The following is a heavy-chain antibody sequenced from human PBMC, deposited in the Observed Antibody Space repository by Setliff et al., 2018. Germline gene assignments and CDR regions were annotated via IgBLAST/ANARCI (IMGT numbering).Heavy chain of an antibody. CDR2: VRSNSVGGTT. CDR3: TGRTYGNQLGDY. CDR1: GLTFADAW. J-gene: IGHJ4*02. Sequence: PGGSLRLSCTASGLTFADAWMNWVRQAPGKGLEWVARVRSNSVGGTTEYGAPVKGRFTISRDDSKDTVYLQMNDLKTEDTGVYYCTGRTYGNQLGDYWGQGALVTVSS. V-gene: IGHV3-15*01. D-gene: IGHD3-10*01.